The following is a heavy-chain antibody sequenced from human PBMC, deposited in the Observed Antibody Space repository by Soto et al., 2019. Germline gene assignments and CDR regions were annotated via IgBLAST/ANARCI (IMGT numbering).Heavy chain of an antibody. CDR1: GYTFTSYG. Sequence: ASVKVSCKASGYTFTSYGISWVRQAPGQGLEWMGWISAYNGNTNYAQKLQGRVTMTTDTSTSTAYMELRSLRSDDTAVYYCAADLQAYSGTPGWFDPWGQGTLVTVSS. V-gene: IGHV1-18*01. D-gene: IGHD1-26*01. J-gene: IGHJ5*02. CDR2: ISAYNGNT. CDR3: AADLQAYSGTPGWFDP.